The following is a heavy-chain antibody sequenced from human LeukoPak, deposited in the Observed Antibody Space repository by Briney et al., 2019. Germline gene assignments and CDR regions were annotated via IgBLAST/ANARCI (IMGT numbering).Heavy chain of an antibody. J-gene: IGHJ4*02. CDR1: GFTFSSYN. V-gene: IGHV3-21*01. Sequence: GGSLRLSCAASGFTFSSYNMNWVRQAPGKGLEWVSYISSSSSYIYYADSVKGRFTISRDNAKNSLYLQMNSLRAEDTAVYYCARDVYCDYEGYFDYWGQGTLVTVSS. CDR2: ISSSSSYI. CDR3: ARDVYCDYEGYFDY. D-gene: IGHD4-17*01.